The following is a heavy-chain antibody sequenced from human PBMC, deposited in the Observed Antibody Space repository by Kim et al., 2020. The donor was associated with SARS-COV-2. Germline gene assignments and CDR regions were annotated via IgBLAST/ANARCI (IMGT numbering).Heavy chain of an antibody. CDR2: NT. V-gene: IGHV1-3*01. D-gene: IGHD6-13*01. J-gene: IGHJ4*02. CDR3: ASWWGSSYDY. Sequence: NTKYSQKFQGRVTITRDTSASTAYMELSSLTSEDTAVYYCASWWGSSYDYWGQGTLVTVSS.